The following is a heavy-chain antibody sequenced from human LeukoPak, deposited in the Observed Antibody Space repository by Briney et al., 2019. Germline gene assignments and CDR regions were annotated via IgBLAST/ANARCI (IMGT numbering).Heavy chain of an antibody. D-gene: IGHD3-10*01. CDR3: TGGVYYYGSGIRYFDY. J-gene: IGHJ4*02. V-gene: IGHV3-49*04. Sequence: GGSLRLSCTASGFTFGDYAMSWVRQAPGKGLEWVGFIRSKAYGGTTEYAASVKGRFTISRDDSKSIAYPQMNSLKTEDTAVYYCTGGVYYYGSGIRYFDYWGQGTLVTVSS. CDR1: GFTFGDYA. CDR2: IRSKAYGGTT.